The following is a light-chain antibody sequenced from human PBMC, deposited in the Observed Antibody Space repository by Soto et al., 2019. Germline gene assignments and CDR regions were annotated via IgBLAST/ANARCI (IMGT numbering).Light chain of an antibody. CDR3: SSYAGSNIL. V-gene: IGLV2-8*02. CDR2: EVN. J-gene: IGLJ1*01. Sequence: QSVLTQAPSASSSPGSPVSFSYTENNSDVGGYNYVSWYQQHPGKAPKLMIYEVNKRPSGVPDRFSASKSGNPASLTVSGLQAEDEADYYCSSYAGSNILFGTGTKVTVL. CDR1: NSDVGGYNY.